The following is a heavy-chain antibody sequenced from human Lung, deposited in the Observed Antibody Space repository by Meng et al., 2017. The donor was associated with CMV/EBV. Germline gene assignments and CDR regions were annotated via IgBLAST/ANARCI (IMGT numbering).Heavy chain of an antibody. Sequence: ASXXVSXKASGYIFTKYGVNWMRQAPGQGPEWMGWISAYNGDTMYAPKVQGRVTMTTDTSTSTAYMELRGLRSDDTAVYYCARDAGTIAVSGSGDDWGQGXLVTVSS. CDR2: ISAYNGDT. CDR1: GYIFTKYG. J-gene: IGHJ4*02. D-gene: IGHD6-19*01. CDR3: ARDAGTIAVSGSGDD. V-gene: IGHV1-18*01.